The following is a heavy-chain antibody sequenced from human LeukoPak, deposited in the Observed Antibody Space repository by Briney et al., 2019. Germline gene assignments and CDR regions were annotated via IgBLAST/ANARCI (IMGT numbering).Heavy chain of an antibody. J-gene: IGHJ3*02. Sequence: GGSLRLSCAASGFTFSSYAMPWVRQAPGKGLEWVSGISWNSGSIGYADSVKGRFTISRDNAKNSLYLQMNSLRAEDTALYYCAKDIGQWLVRGRAFDIWGQGTMVTVSS. V-gene: IGHV3-9*01. CDR2: ISWNSGSI. CDR3: AKDIGQWLVRGRAFDI. CDR1: GFTFSSYA. D-gene: IGHD6-19*01.